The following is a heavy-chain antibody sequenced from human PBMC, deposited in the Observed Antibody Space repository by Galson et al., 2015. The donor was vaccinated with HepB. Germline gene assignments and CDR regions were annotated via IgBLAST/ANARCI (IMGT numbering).Heavy chain of an antibody. CDR3: VHNRWELLSAEYSSYYYMDV. J-gene: IGHJ6*03. CDR1: GFSLSTSGVG. Sequence: PALVKPTQTLTLTCTFSGFSLSTSGVGVGWIRQPPGEALEWLALIYWDDDKRCRPSLKSRLTITKDTSKNQVVLTMTNMDPVDTATYYCVHNRWELLSAEYSSYYYMDVWGKGTTVTVSS. CDR2: IYWDDDK. D-gene: IGHD1-26*01. V-gene: IGHV2-5*02.